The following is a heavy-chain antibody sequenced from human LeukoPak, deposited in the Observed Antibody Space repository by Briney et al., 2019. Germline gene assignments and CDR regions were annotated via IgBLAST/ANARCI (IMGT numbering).Heavy chain of an antibody. CDR1: GGSFSGYY. D-gene: IGHD2-2*01. CDR2: INHSGST. J-gene: IGHJ6*02. Sequence: SETLSLTCAVYGGSFSGYYWSWIRQPPGKGLEWIGEINHSGSTNYNPSLKSRVTISVDTSKNQFSLKLSSVTAADTAAYYCAGSISRPYYYYGMDVWGQGTTVTVSS. V-gene: IGHV4-34*01. CDR3: AGSISRPYYYYGMDV.